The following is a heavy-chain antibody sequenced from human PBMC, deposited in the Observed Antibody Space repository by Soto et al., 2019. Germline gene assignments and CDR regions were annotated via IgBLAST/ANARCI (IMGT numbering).Heavy chain of an antibody. CDR2: IYYSGST. CDR1: GGSISSGGYY. CDR3: ARRKAVGAGGGLNY. J-gene: IGHJ4*02. D-gene: IGHD2-15*01. Sequence: QVQLQESGPGLVKPSQTLSPTCTVSGGSISSGGYYWSWIRQHPGKGMAWVGHIYYSGSTYYSPTLRSRGTISVDTSKNELSLKLRSVTAADTAVYYCARRKAVGAGGGLNYWGQGTLVTVSS. V-gene: IGHV4-31*03.